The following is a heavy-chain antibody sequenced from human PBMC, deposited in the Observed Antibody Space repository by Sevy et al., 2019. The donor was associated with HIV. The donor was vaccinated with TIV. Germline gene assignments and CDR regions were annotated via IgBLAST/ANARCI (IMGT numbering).Heavy chain of an antibody. J-gene: IGHJ6*02. CDR2: IRSKGYGGTR. V-gene: IGHV3-49*03. CDR3: TRAHYYGSAGGFNGMDV. D-gene: IGHD3-10*01. Sequence: GESLKISCTASGFTFGDYIMTWFRQAPGKGLEWVGFIRSKGYGGTRDYAASVRGRFTISRDDSKSIAYLQMLSLKTEDTGVYYCTRAHYYGSAGGFNGMDVWGQGTTVTVSS. CDR1: GFTFGDYI.